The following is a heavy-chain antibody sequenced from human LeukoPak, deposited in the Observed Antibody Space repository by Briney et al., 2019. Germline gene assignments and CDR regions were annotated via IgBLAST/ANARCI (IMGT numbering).Heavy chain of an antibody. Sequence: ASVKVSCKASGYTFTSYDINWVRQATGQGVEWMGWMNPNSGNTGYAQKFQGRVTMTRNTSISTAYMELSSLRSEDTAVYYCARVALYYDFWSGYYRDYYYYGMDVWGQGTTVTVSS. CDR1: GYTFTSYD. V-gene: IGHV1-8*01. CDR2: MNPNSGNT. D-gene: IGHD3-3*01. J-gene: IGHJ6*02. CDR3: ARVALYYDFWSGYYRDYYYYGMDV.